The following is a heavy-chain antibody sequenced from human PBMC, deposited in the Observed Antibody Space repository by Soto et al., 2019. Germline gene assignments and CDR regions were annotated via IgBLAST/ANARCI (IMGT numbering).Heavy chain of an antibody. Sequence: PSETLSLTCTVSGGSISSGGYYWSWIRQHPGKGLEWFGYIYYSGSTYYNPSLKSRVTISVDTSKNQFSLKLSSVTAADTAVYYCARVRAVAGTYYYYYGMDVWGQGTTVTVSS. V-gene: IGHV4-31*03. CDR3: ARVRAVAGTYYYYYGMDV. CDR1: GGSISSGGYY. J-gene: IGHJ6*02. D-gene: IGHD6-19*01. CDR2: IYYSGST.